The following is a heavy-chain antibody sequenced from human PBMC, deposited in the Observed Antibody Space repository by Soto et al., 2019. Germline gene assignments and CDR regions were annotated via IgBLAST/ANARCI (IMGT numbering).Heavy chain of an antibody. CDR2: ISGSGSRT. D-gene: IGHD3-16*01. J-gene: IGHJ4*02. Sequence: EVQLLESGGGLVQPGGSLRLSCAASGFPFTKYAMSWVRQAPGKGLEWVSAISGSGSRTYYADSVKGRFTTSRDKTKNTVYLQMSSLLAEHTAVQYCAKDKEVGGIGRGDYTPLDNWGQGTLVTVSS. CDR1: GFPFTKYA. V-gene: IGHV3-23*01. CDR3: AKDKEVGGIGRGDYTPLDN.